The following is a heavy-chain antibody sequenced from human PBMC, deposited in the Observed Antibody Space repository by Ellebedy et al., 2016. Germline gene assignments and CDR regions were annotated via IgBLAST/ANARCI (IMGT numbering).Heavy chain of an antibody. V-gene: IGHV4-34*01. CDR2: INHSGST. J-gene: IGHJ3*02. D-gene: IGHD3-22*01. CDR3: ARAGALYYYDSSGRRSNAFDI. CDR1: GGSFNGYY. Sequence: SQTLSLTCAVYGGSFNGYYWSWIRQPPGKGLEWIGEINHSGSTNYSPSLKSRVTISVDTSKNQFSLKLSSVTAADTAVYYCARAGALYYYDSSGRRSNAFDIWGQGTMVTVSS.